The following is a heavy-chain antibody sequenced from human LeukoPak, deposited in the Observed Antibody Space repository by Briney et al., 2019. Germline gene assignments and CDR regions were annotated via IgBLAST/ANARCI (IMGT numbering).Heavy chain of an antibody. V-gene: IGHV1-18*01. CDR2: ISAYNGDT. J-gene: IGHJ4*02. CDR3: ARSLPYSSSWYFDY. D-gene: IGHD6-13*01. CDR1: GFTFNKYG. Sequence: ASVKVSCKASGFTFNKYGISWVRQAPGQGLEWMGWISAYNGDTNYAQKLQGRVTMTTDTSTSTAYMELRSLRSDDTAVYYCARSLPYSSSWYFDYWGQGTLVTVSS.